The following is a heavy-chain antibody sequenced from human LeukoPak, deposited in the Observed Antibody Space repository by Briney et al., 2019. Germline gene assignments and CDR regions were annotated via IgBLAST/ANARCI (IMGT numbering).Heavy chain of an antibody. Sequence: PSETLSLTCTVSGGSISSSSYYWGCIRQPPGKGLEWIGSIYYSGSTYYNPSLKSRVTMSVDTSKNQFSLRLTSMTAADTAVYYCARGPTTVTRAFDYWGQGTLVTVSS. D-gene: IGHD4-17*01. V-gene: IGHV4-39*07. CDR3: ARGPTTVTRAFDY. CDR2: IYYSGST. J-gene: IGHJ4*02. CDR1: GGSISSSSYY.